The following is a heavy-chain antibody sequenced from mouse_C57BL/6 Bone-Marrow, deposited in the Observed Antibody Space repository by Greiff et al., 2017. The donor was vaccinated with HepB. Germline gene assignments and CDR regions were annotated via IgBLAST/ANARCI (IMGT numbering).Heavy chain of an antibody. V-gene: IGHV5-17*01. Sequence: EVQLVESGGGLVKPGGSLKLSCAASGFTFSDYGMHWVRQAPEKGLEWVAYISSGSSTNYYADTVKGRFTISRDNAKNTLFLQMTSLRSEDTAMYYCARGAGSWFAYWGQGTLVTVSA. CDR1: GFTFSDYG. CDR3: ARGAGSWFAY. J-gene: IGHJ3*01. D-gene: IGHD3-3*01. CDR2: ISSGSSTN.